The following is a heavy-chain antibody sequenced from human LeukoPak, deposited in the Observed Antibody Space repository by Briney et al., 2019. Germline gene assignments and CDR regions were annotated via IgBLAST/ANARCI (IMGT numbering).Heavy chain of an antibody. D-gene: IGHD6-13*01. CDR1: GYTFTGYY. Sequence: ASVKVSCKASGYTFTGYYMHWVRQAPGQGLEWMGWINPNSGGTNYAQKFQSRVTMTRETSISTAYMELSRLRSDDTAVYYCARDIQGSSSGFGYWGQGTLVTVSS. J-gene: IGHJ4*02. V-gene: IGHV1-2*02. CDR2: INPNSGGT. CDR3: ARDIQGSSSGFGY.